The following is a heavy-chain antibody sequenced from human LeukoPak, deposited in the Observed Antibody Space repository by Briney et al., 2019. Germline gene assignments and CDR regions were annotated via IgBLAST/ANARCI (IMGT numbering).Heavy chain of an antibody. V-gene: IGHV3-23*01. J-gene: IGHJ4*02. D-gene: IGHD2-8*01. CDR2: ISGSGGST. CDR1: GFTFSSYA. CDR3: ARDRRRTSSFLFDY. Sequence: GGSLRLSCAASGFTFSSYAMSWVRQAPGKGLEWVSAISGSGGSTYYADSVKGRFTISRDNSKNTLYLQMNSLRAEDTAVYYCARDRRRTSSFLFDYWGQGTLVTVSS.